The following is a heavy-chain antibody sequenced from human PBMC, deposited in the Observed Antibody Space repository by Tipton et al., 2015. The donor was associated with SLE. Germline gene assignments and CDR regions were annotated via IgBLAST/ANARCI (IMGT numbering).Heavy chain of an antibody. V-gene: IGHV3-48*03. D-gene: IGHD3-10*01. CDR2: ISSSGSTI. J-gene: IGHJ4*02. Sequence: SLRLSCAASGFTFSSYEMNWVRQAPGKGLEWVSYISSSGSTIYYADSVKGRFTISRDNAKNSLYLQMNSLRAEDTAVYYCARDTHGSGSAIDYWGQGTLVSVSS. CDR3: ARDTHGSGSAIDY. CDR1: GFTFSSYE.